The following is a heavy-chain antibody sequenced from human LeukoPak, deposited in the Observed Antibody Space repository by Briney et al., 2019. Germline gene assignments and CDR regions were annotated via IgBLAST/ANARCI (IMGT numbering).Heavy chain of an antibody. J-gene: IGHJ4*02. CDR3: AREERRSWYFDY. V-gene: IGHV4-4*02. D-gene: IGHD1-1*01. Sequence: SGTLSLTCAVSGGSISSSNWWSWVRQPPGKGLEWIGEIYHSGSTNYNPSLKSRATISVDKSKNQFSLKLSSVTAADTAVYYCAREERRSWYFDYWGQGTLVTVSS. CDR2: IYHSGST. CDR1: GGSISSSNW.